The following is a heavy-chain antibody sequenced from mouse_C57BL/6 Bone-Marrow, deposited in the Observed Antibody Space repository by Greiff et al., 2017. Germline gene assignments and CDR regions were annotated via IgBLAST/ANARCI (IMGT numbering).Heavy chain of an antibody. CDR3: TRGGLRSFAD. CDR2: IDPESGGT. J-gene: IGHJ3*01. D-gene: IGHD1-1*01. Sequence: QVQLQQSGAELVRPGASVTLSCKASGYTFTDYEMHWVKQTPVHGLEWIGAIDPESGGTAYNQKFKGKAILTADKSSSTAYMGRRSLTSEDSAVYYCTRGGLRSFADRGKGTLVTVSA. CDR1: GYTFTDYE. V-gene: IGHV1-15*01.